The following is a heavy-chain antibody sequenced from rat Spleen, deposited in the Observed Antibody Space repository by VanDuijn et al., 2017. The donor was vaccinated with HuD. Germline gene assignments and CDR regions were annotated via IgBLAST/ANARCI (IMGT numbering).Heavy chain of an antibody. D-gene: IGHD1-11*01. Sequence: EVQLVESGGGLVQPGRSLKLSCAASGFTFSDYYMAWVRQAPKKGLEWVATISYDGSSTYYPDSVQGRFTISRDDATSTLYLQMEGLRSGDTATYYCTSRGLNYGGYTDNWFAYWGQGTLVTVSS. CDR2: ISYDGSST. V-gene: IGHV5-7*01. CDR3: TSRGLNYGGYTDNWFAY. J-gene: IGHJ3*01. CDR1: GFTFSDYY.